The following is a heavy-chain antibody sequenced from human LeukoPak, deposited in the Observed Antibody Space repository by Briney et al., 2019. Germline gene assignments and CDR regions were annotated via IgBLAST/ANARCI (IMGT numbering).Heavy chain of an antibody. D-gene: IGHD2-15*01. CDR3: ARDQGGPPLYCSGGSCYPPPDYYYYGMDV. CDR1: GGSISSSSYY. CDR2: IYYSGST. V-gene: IGHV4-39*07. Sequence: PSETLSLTCTVSGGSISSSSYYWGWIRQPPGKGLEWIGSIYYSGSTYYNPSLKSRVTISVDTSKNQFSLKLSSVTAADTAVYYCARDQGGPPLYCSGGSCYPPPDYYYYGMDVWGQGTTVTVSS. J-gene: IGHJ6*02.